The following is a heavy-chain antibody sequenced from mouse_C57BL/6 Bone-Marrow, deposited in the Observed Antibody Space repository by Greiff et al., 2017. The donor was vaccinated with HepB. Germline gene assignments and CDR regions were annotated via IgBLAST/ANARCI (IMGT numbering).Heavy chain of an antibody. CDR2: IYPGDGDT. Sequence: VKLVESGPELVKPGASVKISCKASGYAFSSSWMNWVKQRPGKGLEWIGRIYPGDGDTNYNGKFKGKATLTADKSSSTAYMQLSSLTSEDSAVYFCARLSYYGSSYYAMDYWGQGTSVTVSS. D-gene: IGHD1-1*01. CDR1: GYAFSSSW. CDR3: ARLSYYGSSYYAMDY. V-gene: IGHV1-82*01. J-gene: IGHJ4*01.